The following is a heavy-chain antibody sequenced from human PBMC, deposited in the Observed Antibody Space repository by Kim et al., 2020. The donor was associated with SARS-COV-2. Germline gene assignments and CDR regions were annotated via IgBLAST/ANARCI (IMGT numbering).Heavy chain of an antibody. Sequence: SVKVSCKASGGTFSSYAISWVRQAPGQGLEWMGGIIPIFGTANYAQKFQGRVTITADESTSTAYMELSSLRSEDTAVYYCASPLEEIVVVPAATDLFGYWGQGTLVTVSS. D-gene: IGHD2-2*01. J-gene: IGHJ4*02. CDR2: IIPIFGTA. V-gene: IGHV1-69*13. CDR3: ASPLEEIVVVPAATDLFGY. CDR1: GGTFSSYA.